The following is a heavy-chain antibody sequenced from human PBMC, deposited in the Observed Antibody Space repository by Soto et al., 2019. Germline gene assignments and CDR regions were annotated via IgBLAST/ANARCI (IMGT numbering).Heavy chain of an antibody. CDR1: GFTFSSYA. D-gene: IGHD6-13*01. J-gene: IGHJ3*02. CDR2: ISGSAGGT. V-gene: IGHV3-23*01. CDR3: AKATSSWGGDALHI. Sequence: EVQLLESGGGLVQPGGSLRLSCAASGFTFSSYAMGWARRAPGKGLEWVSVISGSAGGTYDADSVKGRFTISRDNSKNTLYLQMNSLRAEDTAVYYCAKATSSWGGDALHIWGQGTMVTVS.